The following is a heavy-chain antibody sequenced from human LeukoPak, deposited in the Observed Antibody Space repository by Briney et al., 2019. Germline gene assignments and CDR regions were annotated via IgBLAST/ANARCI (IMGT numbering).Heavy chain of an antibody. CDR1: GGSFSGYY. D-gene: IGHD2/OR15-2a*01. CDR2: INHSGST. CDR3: ARHEAGILFDY. J-gene: IGHJ4*02. Sequence: KPSETLSLTCAVYGGSFSGYYWSWIRQPPGKGLEWIGEINHSGSTNCNPSLKSRVTISVDTSKNQFSLKLSSVTAADTAVYYCARHEAGILFDYWGQGTLVTVSS. V-gene: IGHV4-34*01.